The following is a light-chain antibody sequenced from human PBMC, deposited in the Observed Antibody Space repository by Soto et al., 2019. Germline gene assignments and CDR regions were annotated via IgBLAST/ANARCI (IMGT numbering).Light chain of an antibody. V-gene: IGLV2-14*01. CDR3: SSYTSSSTPHYV. Sequence: QFALTQPASVSGSPGQSITISCTGTSSDVGGYNYVSWYQQHPGKAPKLMIYEVSNRPSGVSNRFSGSKSGNTASLTISGLQAEDEADYYCSSYTSSSTPHYVFGTGTKLTVL. J-gene: IGLJ1*01. CDR2: EVS. CDR1: SSDVGGYNY.